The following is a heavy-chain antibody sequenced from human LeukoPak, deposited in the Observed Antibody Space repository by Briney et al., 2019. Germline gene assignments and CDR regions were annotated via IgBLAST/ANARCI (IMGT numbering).Heavy chain of an antibody. J-gene: IGHJ5*02. Sequence: ASVKVSCKVSGYTLTELSMHWVRQAPGQGLEWMGIINPSGGSTSYAQKFQGRVTMTRDTSTSTVYMELSSLRSEDTAVYYCARSGHSSGCNWFDPWGQGTLVTVSS. CDR2: INPSGGST. CDR3: ARSGHSSGCNWFDP. V-gene: IGHV1-46*01. D-gene: IGHD6-19*01. CDR1: GYTLTELS.